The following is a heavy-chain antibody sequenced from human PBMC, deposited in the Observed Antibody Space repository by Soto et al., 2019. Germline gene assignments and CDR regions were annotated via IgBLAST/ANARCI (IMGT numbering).Heavy chain of an antibody. CDR1: GFTFSSYA. J-gene: IGHJ4*02. D-gene: IGHD5-18*01. CDR3: AKSPVDTAMVHNSPFDY. CDR2: ISGSGGST. Sequence: GGSLRLSCAASGFTFSSYAMSWVRQAPGKGLEWVSAISGSGGSTYYADSVKGRFTISGDNSKNTLYLQMNSLRAEDTAVYYCAKSPVDTAMVHNSPFDYWGQGTLVTVSS. V-gene: IGHV3-23*01.